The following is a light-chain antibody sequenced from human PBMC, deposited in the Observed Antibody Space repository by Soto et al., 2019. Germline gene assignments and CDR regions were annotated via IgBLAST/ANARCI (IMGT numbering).Light chain of an antibody. CDR1: SSDVGSYNL. V-gene: IGLV2-23*02. J-gene: IGLJ2*01. CDR3: CSYASRELGV. CDR2: EVS. Sequence: QSALTQPASVSGSPGQSITISCTGTSSDVGSYNLVSWYQQHPGKAPKLMIYEVSQRPSGVSDRFSGFKSGNTASLTISGLQAEDEADYFCCSYASRELGVFGGGTKVTVL.